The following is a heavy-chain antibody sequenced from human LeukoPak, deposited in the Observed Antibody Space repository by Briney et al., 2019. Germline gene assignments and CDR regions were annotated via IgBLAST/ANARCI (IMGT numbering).Heavy chain of an antibody. D-gene: IGHD1-14*01. J-gene: IGHJ4*02. CDR2: ISASGGST. CDR1: GFTFSSYA. V-gene: IGHV3-23*01. CDR3: AKPARTDYADY. Sequence: PGESLRLSCAASGFTFSSYAINWVRQAPGKGLEWVSSISASGGSTYYADSVKGRFTISRDNSKNTLYLQMNSLRAEDTAVYYCAKPARTDYADYWGQGTLVTVSS.